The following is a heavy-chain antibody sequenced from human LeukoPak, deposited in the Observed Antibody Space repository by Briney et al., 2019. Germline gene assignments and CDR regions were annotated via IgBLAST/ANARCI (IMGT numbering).Heavy chain of an antibody. CDR2: ISGSGGST. D-gene: IGHD3-16*02. CDR1: GFTFSSYA. CDR3: AKGNDYVWGSYRSPFGY. Sequence: GGSLRLSCAASGFTFSSYAMSWVRQAPGKGLEWVSAISGSGGSTYYADSVKGRFTISRDNSKNTLYLQMNSLRAEDTAVYYCAKGNDYVWGSYRSPFGYWGQGTLVTVSS. V-gene: IGHV3-23*01. J-gene: IGHJ4*02.